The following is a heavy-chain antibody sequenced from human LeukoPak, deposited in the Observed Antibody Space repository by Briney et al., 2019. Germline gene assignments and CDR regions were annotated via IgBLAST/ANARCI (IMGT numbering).Heavy chain of an antibody. Sequence: GASVKVSCKASGYTFTGYYMHWVRQAPGQGLEWMGWINPNSGGTNYAQKFQGRVTMTRDTSISTAYMELSRLRSDDTAVYYCARVLVATIRTNWFDPWGQGTLVTVSS. V-gene: IGHV1-2*02. CDR3: ARVLVATIRTNWFDP. J-gene: IGHJ5*02. CDR2: INPNSGGT. CDR1: GYTFTGYY. D-gene: IGHD5-12*01.